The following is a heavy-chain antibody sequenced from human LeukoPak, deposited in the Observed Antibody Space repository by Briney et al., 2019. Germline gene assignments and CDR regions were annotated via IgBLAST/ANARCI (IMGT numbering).Heavy chain of an antibody. V-gene: IGHV3-7*01. CDR3: ARGAAEGRY. D-gene: IGHD6-13*01. Sequence: GGSLRLSCAASGFTFSTYWMNWVRQAPGKGLEWVANIKQDGSEKYYVDSVKGRFTISRDNAKNSLYLQMNSLGVEDTAVYYCARGAAEGRYWGQGTLVTVSS. CDR2: IKQDGSEK. CDR1: GFTFSTYW. J-gene: IGHJ4*02.